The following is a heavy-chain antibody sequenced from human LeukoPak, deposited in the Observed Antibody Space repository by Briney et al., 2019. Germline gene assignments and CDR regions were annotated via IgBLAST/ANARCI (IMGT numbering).Heavy chain of an antibody. Sequence: ASVKVSCKASGYTFTSYDINWVRQATGQGPEWMGWMNPNSGNTGYAQKFQGRVTITRNTSISTAYMELSSLRSEDTAVYYCARGRRVSGSGWPQYYYYYMDVWGKGTTVTVSS. J-gene: IGHJ6*03. CDR1: GYTFTSYD. D-gene: IGHD6-19*01. V-gene: IGHV1-8*01. CDR2: MNPNSGNT. CDR3: ARGRRVSGSGWPQYYYYYMDV.